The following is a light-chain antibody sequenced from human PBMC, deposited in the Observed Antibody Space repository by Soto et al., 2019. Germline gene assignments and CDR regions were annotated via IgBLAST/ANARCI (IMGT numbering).Light chain of an antibody. J-gene: IGKJ1*01. CDR1: QSISSY. V-gene: IGKV1-5*01. Sequence: DIQMTQSPSSLYSSVGDRFTITFLSSQSISSYLNWYQQKPVKAPKLLIYGASTLERGVPSRFSGSGSGTEFTLTISSLQPDDFATYYCQQYNSYFVTFGQGTKVDI. CDR2: GAS. CDR3: QQYNSYFVT.